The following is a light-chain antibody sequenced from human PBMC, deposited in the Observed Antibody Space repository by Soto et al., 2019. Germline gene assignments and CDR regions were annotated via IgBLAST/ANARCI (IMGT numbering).Light chain of an antibody. Sequence: DIQMTQSPSTLSASVGDRVTITCRASQSISSWLAWYQHKPGKAPKLLIYKASTLQPGVPSRFSGSGSGTEFTLTISSLQPDDFATYYCQQFNSYSYTFGQGTKLEIK. J-gene: IGKJ2*01. CDR2: KAS. CDR1: QSISSW. CDR3: QQFNSYSYT. V-gene: IGKV1-5*03.